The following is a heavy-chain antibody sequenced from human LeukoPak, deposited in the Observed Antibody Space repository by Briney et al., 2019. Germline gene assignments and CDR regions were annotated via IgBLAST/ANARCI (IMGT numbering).Heavy chain of an antibody. Sequence: EASVKVSCKASGGTFSSYAISWVRQAPGQGLEWMGGIIPIFGTANYAQKFQGRVTITTDESTNTAYMELSSLRSEDTAVYYCARDNAGAWAAFDIWGQGTMVTVPS. J-gene: IGHJ3*02. CDR1: GGTFSSYA. V-gene: IGHV1-69*05. CDR2: IIPIFGTA. D-gene: IGHD2-21*02. CDR3: ARDNAGAWAAFDI.